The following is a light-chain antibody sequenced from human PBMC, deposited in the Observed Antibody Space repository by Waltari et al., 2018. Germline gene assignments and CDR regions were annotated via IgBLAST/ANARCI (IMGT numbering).Light chain of an antibody. V-gene: IGKV3D-15*01. CDR1: ETDTSH. CDR2: DVS. J-gene: IGKJ1*01. Sequence: EIVMTQSPAVLSVSPGQRATLSCRASETDTSHLAWYQQKPGQAPRLLIYDVSTRAAGIPARFSGSGSETEFTLTVTSLQSEDCAVYYCQQYYEWQTFGPGTKVEIK. CDR3: QQYYEWQT.